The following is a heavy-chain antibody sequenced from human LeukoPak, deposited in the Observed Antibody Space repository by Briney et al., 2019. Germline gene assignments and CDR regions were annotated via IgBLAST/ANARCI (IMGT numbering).Heavy chain of an antibody. CDR3: ATSSQLGSYNWFDP. Sequence: GGSLRLSCAASGFTFSSYTMNWVRQAPGKGLEWVSYITSSSNTIYYADSVKGRFTISRDNAKNSLYLQMNSLRAEDTAVYYCATSSQLGSYNWFDPWGQGTLVTVSS. CDR1: GFTFSSYT. D-gene: IGHD3-10*01. J-gene: IGHJ5*02. V-gene: IGHV3-48*01. CDR2: ITSSSNTI.